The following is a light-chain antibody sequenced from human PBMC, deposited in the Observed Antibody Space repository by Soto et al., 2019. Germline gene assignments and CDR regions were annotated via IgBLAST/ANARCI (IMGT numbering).Light chain of an antibody. CDR2: GAT. CDR1: EGINIY. J-gene: IGKJ4*01. CDR3: QQYQRYPPS. Sequence: DSQMTQSPPSLSASLGDRVTILCGASEGINIYLAWFQQKPGKAPKSLIYGATSLQRGVPSRFSGSGGDTDFSLTISSLQPEDIATYYCQQYQRYPPSFGGGTKVDIK. V-gene: IGKV1-16*01.